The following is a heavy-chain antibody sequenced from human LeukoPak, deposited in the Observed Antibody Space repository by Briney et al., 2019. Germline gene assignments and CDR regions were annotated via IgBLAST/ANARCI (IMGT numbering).Heavy chain of an antibody. J-gene: IGHJ4*02. CDR1: GFTFNNYA. Sequence: GGSLRLSCEPSGFTFNNYAMSWVRQAPGKGLEWVSAIGSSGIGTFYADSVKGRFTISSDISRNTVYLQMNSLRGEDTAIYFCAKHSGQGDFNYWGQGALVTVSS. CDR2: IGSSGIGT. V-gene: IGHV3-23*01. D-gene: IGHD3-3*01. CDR3: AKHSGQGDFNY.